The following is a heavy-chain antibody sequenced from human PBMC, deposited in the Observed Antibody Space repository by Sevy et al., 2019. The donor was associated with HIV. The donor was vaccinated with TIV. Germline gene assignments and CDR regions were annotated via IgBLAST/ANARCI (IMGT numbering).Heavy chain of an antibody. CDR2: IFYNGDT. Sequence: SETLSLTCSVSGDSITTSDYFWAWIRQPPGKGLQWLGTIFYNGDTFYNPSLESRVTMSVDTSRSHFSLNLKSITAADTAVFYCARAKRAMTGTFSFDPWGQGILVTVSS. V-gene: IGHV4-39*02. J-gene: IGHJ5*02. CDR3: ARAKRAMTGTFSFDP. CDR1: GDSITTSDYF. D-gene: IGHD1-1*01.